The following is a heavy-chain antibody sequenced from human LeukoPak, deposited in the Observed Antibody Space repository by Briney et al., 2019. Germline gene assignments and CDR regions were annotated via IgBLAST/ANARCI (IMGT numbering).Heavy chain of an antibody. Sequence: GGSLRLSCAASGFTVSNNYMSWVSQAPGKGLEWVSVIYSGGGTNYADSVKGRFTISRDNSKNTLYLQMNSLRDEDTAVYYCARDVGYCAAGTCYSFPDYWGQGTLVTVSS. V-gene: IGHV3-53*01. CDR1: GFTVSNNY. D-gene: IGHD2-15*01. CDR3: ARDVGYCAAGTCYSFPDY. J-gene: IGHJ4*02. CDR2: IYSGGGT.